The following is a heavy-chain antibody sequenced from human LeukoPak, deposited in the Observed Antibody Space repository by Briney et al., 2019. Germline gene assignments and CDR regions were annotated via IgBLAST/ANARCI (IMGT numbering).Heavy chain of an antibody. V-gene: IGHV1-69*06. CDR3: ASRKDYYGSGSYFPNSWFDP. CDR1: GGTFSSYA. D-gene: IGHD3-10*01. CDR2: IIPIFGTA. Sequence: ASVKVSCKAFGGTFSSYAISWVRQAPGQGLEWMGGIIPIFGTANYAQKFQGRVTITADKSTSTAYMELSSLRSEDTAVYYCASRKDYYGSGSYFPNSWFDPWGQGTLVTVSS. J-gene: IGHJ5*02.